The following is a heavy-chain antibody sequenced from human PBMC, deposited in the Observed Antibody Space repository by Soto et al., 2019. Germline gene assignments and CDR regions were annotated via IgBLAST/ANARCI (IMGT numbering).Heavy chain of an antibody. CDR1: GGSISSGGYY. J-gene: IGHJ6*02. CDR2: IYHSGYT. CDR3: AKWEGLGSDYYYYAMDV. Sequence: LSETLSLTCTVSGGSISSGGYYWTWIRQHPGKGLEWIAYIYHSGYTFYNPSLKSRVTMSVDTSKNQFSLKLRSVTAADTAVYYCAKWEGLGSDYYYYAMDVWGQGTTVTVSS. V-gene: IGHV4-31*03. D-gene: IGHD1-26*01.